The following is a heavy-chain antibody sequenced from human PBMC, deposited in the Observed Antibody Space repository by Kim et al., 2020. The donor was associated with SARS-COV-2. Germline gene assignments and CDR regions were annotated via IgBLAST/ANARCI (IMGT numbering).Heavy chain of an antibody. Sequence: SETLSLTCTVSGGSISSSSYYWGWIRQPPGKGLEWIGSIYYSGSTYYNPSLKSRVTISVDTSKNQFSLKLSSVTAADTAVYYCARDLLTMVRGVSDYFDYWGQGTLVTVSS. D-gene: IGHD3-10*01. CDR1: GGSISSSSYY. CDR3: ARDLLTMVRGVSDYFDY. V-gene: IGHV4-39*07. CDR2: IYYSGST. J-gene: IGHJ4*02.